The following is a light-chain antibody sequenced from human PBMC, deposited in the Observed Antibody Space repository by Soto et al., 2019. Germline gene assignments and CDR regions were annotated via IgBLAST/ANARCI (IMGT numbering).Light chain of an antibody. CDR2: ASS. J-gene: IGKJ1*01. CDR3: QQTYSNPRT. CDR1: QDISNY. Sequence: DIQMTQSPSSLSASVGDRVTITCQASQDISNYLNWYQQKPGKAPKLLIYASSNLHTGVPSRFSGSASGTDFTLTISSLQPEDPATYYCQQTYSNPRTFGQGTKVDIK. V-gene: IGKV1-39*01.